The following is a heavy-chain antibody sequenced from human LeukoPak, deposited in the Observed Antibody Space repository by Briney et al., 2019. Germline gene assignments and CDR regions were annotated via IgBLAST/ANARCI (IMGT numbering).Heavy chain of an antibody. V-gene: IGHV1-18*01. Sequence: ASVKVSCKASGYTFTSYGISWVRQAPGQGLEWMGWISAYNGNTNYAQKLQGRVTMTTDTSTSTAYMELRSLRSDDTAVHYCARDGVVVVPAAIFVYYYGMDVWGQGTTVTVSS. J-gene: IGHJ6*02. CDR1: GYTFTSYG. CDR2: ISAYNGNT. D-gene: IGHD2-2*01. CDR3: ARDGVVVVPAAIFVYYYGMDV.